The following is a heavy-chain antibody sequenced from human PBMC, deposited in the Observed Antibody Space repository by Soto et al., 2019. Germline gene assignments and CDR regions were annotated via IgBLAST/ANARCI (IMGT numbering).Heavy chain of an antibody. CDR1: GYTFTGYY. CDR3: SRGYGDYVCDY. J-gene: IGHJ4*02. V-gene: IGHV1-2*04. Sequence: ASVKVSCKASGYTFTGYYMHWVRQAPGQGLEWMGWINPNSGGTNYAQTFQGWVTMTRDTSISTVYMELRSLRSDDTAVYYCSRGYGDYVCDYWGQGTLVTVSS. D-gene: IGHD4-17*01. CDR2: INPNSGGT.